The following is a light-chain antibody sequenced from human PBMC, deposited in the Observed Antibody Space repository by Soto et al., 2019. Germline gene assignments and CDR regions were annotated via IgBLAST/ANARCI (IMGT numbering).Light chain of an antibody. CDR1: QDIASY. V-gene: IGKV1-9*01. Sequence: IQLTQSPSSLSASIGDRVTITCRASQDIASYLAWYQQKPGNAPKLLFYAPSTLHSGVPSRFSGSGSGTDFTLTISSLQSEDFVTYYCDHLNVNLLFGQGTKLEIK. J-gene: IGKJ2*01. CDR3: DHLNVNLL. CDR2: APS.